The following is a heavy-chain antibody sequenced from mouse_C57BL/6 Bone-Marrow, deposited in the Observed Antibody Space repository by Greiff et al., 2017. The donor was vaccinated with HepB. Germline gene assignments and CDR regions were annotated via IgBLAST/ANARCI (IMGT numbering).Heavy chain of an antibody. J-gene: IGHJ3*01. V-gene: IGHV1-52*01. CDR1: GYTFTSYW. CDR2: IDPSDSET. CDR3: ARAGSSGYVWFAY. Sequence: QVQLQQPGAELVRPGSSVKLSCKASGYTFTSYWMHWVKQRPIQGLEWIGNIDPSDSETHYNQKFKDKATLTVDKSSSTAYMQLSSLTSEDSAVYYCARAGSSGYVWFAYWGQGTLVTVSA. D-gene: IGHD3-2*02.